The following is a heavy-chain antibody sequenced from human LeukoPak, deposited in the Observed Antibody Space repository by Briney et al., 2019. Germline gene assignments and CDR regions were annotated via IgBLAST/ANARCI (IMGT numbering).Heavy chain of an antibody. CDR3: ARDLRITIFGVVADAFDI. Sequence: SQTLSLTCAISGDSVSSNSAAWNWIRQSPSRGLEWLGRTYYRSKWYNDYAVSVKSRITINPDTSKNQFSLQLNSVTPEDTAVYYCARDLRITIFGVVADAFDIWGQGTMVTVSS. J-gene: IGHJ3*02. CDR2: TYYRSKWYN. CDR1: GDSVSSNSAA. V-gene: IGHV6-1*01. D-gene: IGHD3-3*01.